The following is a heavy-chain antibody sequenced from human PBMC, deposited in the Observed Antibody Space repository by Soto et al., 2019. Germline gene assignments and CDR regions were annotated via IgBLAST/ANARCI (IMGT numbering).Heavy chain of an antibody. J-gene: IGHJ5*02. CDR3: ARHVQQWLAPSVLWFDP. CDR1: GGSISSSSYY. Sequence: SETLSLTCTVSGGSISSSSYYWGWIRQPPGKGLEWIGSIYYSGSTYYNPSLKSRVTISVDTSKNQFSLKLSSVTAADTAVYYCARHVQQWLAPSVLWFDPWGQGTLVTVSS. CDR2: IYYSGST. V-gene: IGHV4-39*01. D-gene: IGHD6-19*01.